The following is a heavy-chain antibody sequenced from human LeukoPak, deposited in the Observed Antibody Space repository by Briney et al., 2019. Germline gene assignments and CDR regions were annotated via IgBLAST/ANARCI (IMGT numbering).Heavy chain of an antibody. CDR2: HYSNDNK. J-gene: IGHJ4*02. V-gene: IGHV2-5*01. D-gene: IGHD6-25*01. CDR3: AYQVYSSGWHPFAY. CDR1: GFSLSTDAVG. Sequence: SGPPLVDPTPPLTLTCTFSGFSLSTDAVGVGWIRQPRARALEWLPHHYSNDNKFYSPSPQSRLTIPKHTSKNQAALTRASVDPVDTATYYCAYQVYSSGWHPFAYWGQGILVTVAS.